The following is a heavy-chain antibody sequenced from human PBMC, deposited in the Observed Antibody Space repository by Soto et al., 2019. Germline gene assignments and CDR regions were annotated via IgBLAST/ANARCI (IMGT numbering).Heavy chain of an antibody. CDR3: AWSGTNWLAS. CDR1: GFTFNDAW. Sequence: PGGSLRLSCAASGFTFNDAWMTWVRQAPGMGLEWVGRIKSGGTTDYAAPVKGRFTISRDDSKNTVYLQMNSLKTDDTAVYYCAWSGTNWLASWGQGTLVTVSS. CDR2: IKSGGTT. D-gene: IGHD3-3*01. V-gene: IGHV3-15*01. J-gene: IGHJ5*01.